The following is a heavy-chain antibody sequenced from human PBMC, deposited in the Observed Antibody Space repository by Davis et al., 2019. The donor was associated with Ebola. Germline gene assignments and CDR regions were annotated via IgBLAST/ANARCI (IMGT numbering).Heavy chain of an antibody. Sequence: MPSETLSLTCSVSGGFTNNRNYYWTWVRQSPGRGLEWIGEINDLGSTTYGPSLKSRLTISVDTSKNQFSLKVNSVTAADTAVYYCARGRVDRGVMILTKIYYHHGMDVWGKGTTVIVS. CDR3: ARGRVDRGVMILTKIYYHHGMDV. CDR1: GGFTNNRNYY. D-gene: IGHD3-10*01. V-gene: IGHV4-39*07. J-gene: IGHJ6*04. CDR2: INDLGST.